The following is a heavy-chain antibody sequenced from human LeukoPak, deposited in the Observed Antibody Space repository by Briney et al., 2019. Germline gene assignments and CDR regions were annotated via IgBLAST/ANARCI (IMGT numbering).Heavy chain of an antibody. V-gene: IGHV4-61*05. D-gene: IGHD3-22*01. CDR2: IHYSGST. CDR3: ARKDDSSGYYVDQ. CDR1: GGSISSSRYY. Sequence: SEALSLTCTVSGGSISSSRYYWGWLRQPPGKGLEWIGYIHYSGSTNYNPSLKSRVTISVDTSKNQFSLNLSSVTAADTAVYYCARKDDSSGYYVDQWGQGTLVTVSS. J-gene: IGHJ4*02.